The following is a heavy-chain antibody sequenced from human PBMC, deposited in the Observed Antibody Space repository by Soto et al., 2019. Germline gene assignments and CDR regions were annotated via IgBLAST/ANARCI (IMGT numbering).Heavy chain of an antibody. CDR2: ISYDGSNK. J-gene: IGHJ4*02. V-gene: IGHV3-30*18. D-gene: IGHD6-19*01. CDR3: AKFPIKIAVAGLYYFDY. Sequence: QVQLVESGGGVVQPGRSLRLSCPASGFTFSSYGMHWVRQAPGKGLEWVAVISYDGSNKYYADSVKGRFTISRDNSKNTLYLQMNSLRAEDTAVYYCAKFPIKIAVAGLYYFDYWGQGSLVTVSS. CDR1: GFTFSSYG.